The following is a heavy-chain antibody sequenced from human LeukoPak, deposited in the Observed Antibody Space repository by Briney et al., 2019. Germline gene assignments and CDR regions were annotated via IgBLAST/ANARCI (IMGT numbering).Heavy chain of an antibody. CDR3: AKITHYDIMTGDFDY. D-gene: IGHD3-9*01. V-gene: IGHV3-23*01. Sequence: GGPLRLSCAASGFTFSSYAMSWVRQAPGKGLEWVSAISGSGGSTYYADSVKGRFTISRDNSKNTLYLQMNSLRAEDTAVYYCAKITHYDIMTGDFDYWGQGILVTVSS. CDR1: GFTFSSYA. CDR2: ISGSGGST. J-gene: IGHJ4*02.